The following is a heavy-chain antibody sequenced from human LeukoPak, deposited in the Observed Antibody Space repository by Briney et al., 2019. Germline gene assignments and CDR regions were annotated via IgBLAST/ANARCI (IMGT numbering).Heavy chain of an antibody. Sequence: ASVKVSCKASGYTFTSYYMHWVRQAPGQGLERMGMINPGGGSTSYAQKFQGRVTMTRDTSTSTVYMELSSLRSEDTAVYSCARERWLEGTDLDYWGQGTLVTVSS. V-gene: IGHV1-46*01. CDR2: INPGGGST. D-gene: IGHD5-18*01. CDR3: ARERWLEGTDLDY. CDR1: GYTFTSYY. J-gene: IGHJ4*02.